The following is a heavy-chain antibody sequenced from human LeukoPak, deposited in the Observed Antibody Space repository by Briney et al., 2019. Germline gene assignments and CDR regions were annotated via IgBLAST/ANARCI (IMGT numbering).Heavy chain of an antibody. J-gene: IGHJ4*02. CDR1: GFTFSSYA. Sequence: TGGSLRPSCAASGFTFSSYAMSWVRQAPGKGLEWVSAISGSGGSTYYADSVKGRFTISRDNSKNTLYLQMNSLRAEDTAVYYRAKTARRSRYYFDYWGQGTLVTVSS. CDR3: AKTARRSRYYFDY. CDR2: ISGSGGST. D-gene: IGHD2-21*02. V-gene: IGHV3-23*01.